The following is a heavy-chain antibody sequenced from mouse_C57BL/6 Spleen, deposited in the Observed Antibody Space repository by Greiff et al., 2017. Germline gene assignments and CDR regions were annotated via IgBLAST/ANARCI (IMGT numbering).Heavy chain of an antibody. CDR1: GYTFTDYN. D-gene: IGHD3-3*01. CDR2: INPNNGGT. J-gene: IGHJ3*01. Sequence: DVQLQESGPELVKPGASVKIPCKASGYTFTDYNMDWVKQSHGKSLEWIGDINPNNGGTIYNQKFKGKATLNVDKSSSTAYMGLRSLTSEDTAVYYCARGADAWFAYWGQGTLVTVSA. V-gene: IGHV1-18*01. CDR3: ARGADAWFAY.